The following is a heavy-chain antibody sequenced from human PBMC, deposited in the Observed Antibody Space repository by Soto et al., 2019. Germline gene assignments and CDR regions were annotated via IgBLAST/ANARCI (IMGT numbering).Heavy chain of an antibody. V-gene: IGHV3-21*06. D-gene: IGHD1-20*01. CDR2: ITSGSSYI. CDR1: GFPFSSYS. J-gene: IGHJ4*02. Sequence: EVQLVESGGGLVKPGGSLRLSCAASGFPFSSYSMNWVRQAPGKGLEWVSSITSGSSYIYYADSVKGRFTISRDNTQNSLFLQMNRLRAEDTAVYYCARYLELGMTGDYWGQGTLVTVSS. CDR3: ARYLELGMTGDY.